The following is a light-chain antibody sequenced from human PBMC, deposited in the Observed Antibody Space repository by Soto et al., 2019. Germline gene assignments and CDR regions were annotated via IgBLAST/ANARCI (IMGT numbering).Light chain of an antibody. J-gene: IGKJ5*01. CDR2: GAS. CDR1: QSVSSSY. Sequence: EIVLTQSPGTLSLSPGEGATLSCRASQSVSSSYISWYQQRPRQTPSLLIYGASTRATGIPDKFSGSGSRTPFTLAISGLEPGDFAVYYCQHFGGTTFPFGPGTRLEMK. CDR3: QHFGGTTFP. V-gene: IGKV3-20*01.